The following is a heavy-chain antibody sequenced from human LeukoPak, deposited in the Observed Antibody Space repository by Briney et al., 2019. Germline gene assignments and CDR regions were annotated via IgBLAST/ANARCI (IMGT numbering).Heavy chain of an antibody. CDR2: ISWNSKNI. CDR3: AKGNRDSSGFYYYYGMDV. D-gene: IGHD3-22*01. V-gene: IGHV3-9*01. CDR1: GFTFDDYA. Sequence: GRSLRLSCAASGFTFDDYAMFWVRQAPGKGLEWFSGISWNSKNIGYAASVKGRFTISRDNAKNPLYLQMNSLRAEDTAFYYCAKGNRDSSGFYYYYGMDVWGQGTTVTVSS. J-gene: IGHJ6*02.